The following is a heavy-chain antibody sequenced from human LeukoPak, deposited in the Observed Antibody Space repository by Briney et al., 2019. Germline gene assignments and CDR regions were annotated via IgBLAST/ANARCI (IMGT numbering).Heavy chain of an antibody. Sequence: SETLSLTCTVSGGSISSYYWSWIRQPPGKGLEWIGNIYDSGSTNYNPSLKSRVAISVDTSKNQFSLKLSSVTAADTAVCYCARHRSSTSWYYYWGQGTLVTVSS. V-gene: IGHV4-59*08. J-gene: IGHJ4*02. CDR2: IYDSGST. D-gene: IGHD2-2*01. CDR3: ARHRSSTSWYYY. CDR1: GGSISSYY.